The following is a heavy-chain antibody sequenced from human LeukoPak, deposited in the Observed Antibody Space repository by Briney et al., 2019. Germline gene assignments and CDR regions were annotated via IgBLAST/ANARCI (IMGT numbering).Heavy chain of an antibody. CDR2: ISGSGGAT. V-gene: IGHV3-23*01. CDR1: GFTFNTYG. J-gene: IGHJ4*02. Sequence: GGSLRLSCAASGFTFNTYGMSWARQAPGKGLEWVSGISGSGGATYYADSVKGRFTISRDNSKNTVYLQMNSLRAEDTAVYYCARVHRLGYSGYESDYWGQGTLVTVSS. D-gene: IGHD5-12*01. CDR3: ARVHRLGYSGYESDY.